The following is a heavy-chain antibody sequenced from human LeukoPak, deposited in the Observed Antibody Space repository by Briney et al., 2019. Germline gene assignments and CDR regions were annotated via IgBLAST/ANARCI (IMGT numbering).Heavy chain of an antibody. CDR2: IYYSGST. D-gene: IGHD3-3*01. CDR3: ARGFYDFWATFDY. CDR1: GGSISSYY. J-gene: IGHJ4*02. Sequence: SETLSLTCTVSGGSISSYYWSWLRQPPGKGLEWIGYIYYSGSTNYNPSLKSRVTISVDTSKNQFSLKLSSVTAADTAVYYCARGFYDFWATFDYWGQGTLVTVSS. V-gene: IGHV4-59*01.